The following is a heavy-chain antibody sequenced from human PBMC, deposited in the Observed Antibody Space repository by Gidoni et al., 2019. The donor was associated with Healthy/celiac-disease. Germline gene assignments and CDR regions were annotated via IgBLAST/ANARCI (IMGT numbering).Heavy chain of an antibody. D-gene: IGHD3-22*01. CDR3: ARSAPSTYYYDSSGYYQYPFDY. Sequence: EVQLVQSGAEVKKPGESLKISCKVSGYSFTSYWIDWVRQMPGKGLEWIVTIYPCDSATRYSPSFQGQVTISADKSISTAYLQWSRLKASDTAMYYCARSAPSTYYYDSSGYYQYPFDYWGQGTLVTVSS. V-gene: IGHV5-51*01. CDR2: IYPCDSAT. J-gene: IGHJ4*02. CDR1: GYSFTSYW.